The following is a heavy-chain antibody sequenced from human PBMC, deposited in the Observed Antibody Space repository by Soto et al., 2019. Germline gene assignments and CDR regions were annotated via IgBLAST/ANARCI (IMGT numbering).Heavy chain of an antibody. V-gene: IGHV4-30-2*01. J-gene: IGHJ4*02. CDR2: IYHSGST. Sequence: TLSLTCAVAGGSISSGGYSWSWIRQPPGKGLEWIGYIYHSGSTYYNPSLKSRVTISVDRSKNQFSLKLSSVTAADTAVYYCARGQVVAAQHWGQGTLVTVSS. CDR1: GGSISSGGYS. CDR3: ARGQVVAAQH. D-gene: IGHD2-15*01.